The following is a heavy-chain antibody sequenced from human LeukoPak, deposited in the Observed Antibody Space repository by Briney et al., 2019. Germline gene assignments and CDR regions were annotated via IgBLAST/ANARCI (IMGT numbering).Heavy chain of an antibody. CDR1: GGSFSGYY. D-gene: IGHD2-2*01. CDR2: INHSGST. J-gene: IGHJ5*02. V-gene: IGHV4-34*01. Sequence: SETLSLTCAVYGGSFSGYYWSWIRQPPGKGLEWIGEINHSGSTNYNPSLKSRVTISVDTSKNQFSLKLSSVTVADTAVYYCARGRTYCSSTSCYSNWFDPWGQGTLVTVSS. CDR3: ARGRTYCSSTSCYSNWFDP.